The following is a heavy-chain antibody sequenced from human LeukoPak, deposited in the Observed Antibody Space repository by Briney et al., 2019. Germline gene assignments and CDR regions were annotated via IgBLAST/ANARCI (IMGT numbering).Heavy chain of an antibody. CDR1: GGSISSYY. CDR2: IFYRGRI. CDR3: ARGQKYIYGYTVTELGSRYFDY. D-gene: IGHD5-18*01. Sequence: SETLSLTCTVSGGSISSYYWNWIRQPPGKGLEYIGYIFYRGRINYNPSLKSRVTISVDTSKNWFSLRLTSVTAADTAVYYCARGQKYIYGYTVTELGSRYFDYWGQGTLVTVSS. V-gene: IGHV4-59*01. J-gene: IGHJ4*02.